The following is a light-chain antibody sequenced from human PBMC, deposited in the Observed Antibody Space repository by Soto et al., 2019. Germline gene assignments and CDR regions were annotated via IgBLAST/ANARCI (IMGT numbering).Light chain of an antibody. J-gene: IGKJ1*01. CDR2: KAS. CDR3: QQYKSHRRT. CDR1: QDINRW. Sequence: DIQMTKSPSTLSASVGDRVTITCRASQDINRWLAWYQQKPGKAPKLLINKASSLESGVPSRFSGSGSGTEFTLTISSLQPDDFATYYCQQYKSHRRTFGQGTKVDIK. V-gene: IGKV1-5*03.